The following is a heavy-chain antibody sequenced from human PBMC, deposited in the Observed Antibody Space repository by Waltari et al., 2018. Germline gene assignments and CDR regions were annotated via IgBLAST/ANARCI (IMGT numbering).Heavy chain of an antibody. CDR3: ATLDSRYYYDSSGYYD. D-gene: IGHD3-22*01. V-gene: IGHV1-24*01. CDR2: FDPEDGET. CDR1: GYTLTELS. Sequence: QVQLVQSGAEVKKPGASVKVSCKVSGYTLTELSMHWVRQAPGKGLEWMGGFDPEDGETIYAQKFQGRVTMTEDTSTDTAYMELSSLRCEDTAVYYCATLDSRYYYDSSGYYDWGQGTLVTVSS. J-gene: IGHJ4*02.